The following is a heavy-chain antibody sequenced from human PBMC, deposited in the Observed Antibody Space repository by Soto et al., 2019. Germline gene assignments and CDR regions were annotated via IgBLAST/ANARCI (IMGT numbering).Heavy chain of an antibody. Sequence: PGGSLRLSCAASGFTFSSYEMNWVRQAPGQGLEWVSYISDSVGTVYYADSVKGRFTVSRDNAQNSVYLQMNSLRTEDTAVYYCARDLLHYDFWSGSSAYFYYGMDVWGPGTRVTFSS. CDR1: GFTFSSYE. CDR3: ARDLLHYDFWSGSSAYFYYGMDV. CDR2: ISDSVGTV. V-gene: IGHV3-48*03. J-gene: IGHJ6*02. D-gene: IGHD3-3*01.